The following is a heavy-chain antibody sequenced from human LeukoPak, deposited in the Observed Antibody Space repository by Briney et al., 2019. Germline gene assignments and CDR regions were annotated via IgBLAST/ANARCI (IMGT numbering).Heavy chain of an antibody. Sequence: SVKVSCKASGGTFSSYAISWVRQAPGQGLEWMGGIIPIFGTANYAQKFQGRVTITADKSTSTAYMELSSLRSEDTAVYFCARSYYDSSGHYGGWGQGTLVTVS. CDR1: GGTFSSYA. CDR3: ARSYYDSSGHYGG. J-gene: IGHJ4*02. D-gene: IGHD3-22*01. CDR2: IIPIFGTA. V-gene: IGHV1-69*06.